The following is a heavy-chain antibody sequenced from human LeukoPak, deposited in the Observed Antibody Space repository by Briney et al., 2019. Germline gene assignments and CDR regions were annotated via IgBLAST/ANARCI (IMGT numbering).Heavy chain of an antibody. CDR2: ISGSGGST. CDR1: GFTFSTHA. V-gene: IGHV3-23*01. D-gene: IGHD5-18*01. J-gene: IGHJ4*02. CDR3: AKDQTAMVTCGFDY. Sequence: GGSLRLSCVVSGFTFSTHAMTWVRQAPGKGLEWVSAISGSGGSTYYADSVKGRFTISRDNSKNTLYLQMNSLRAEDTAVYYCAKDQTAMVTCGFDYWGQGTLVTVSS.